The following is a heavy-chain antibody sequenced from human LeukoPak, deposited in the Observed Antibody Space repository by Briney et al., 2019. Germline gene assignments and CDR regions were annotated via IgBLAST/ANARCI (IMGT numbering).Heavy chain of an antibody. V-gene: IGHV1-46*01. CDR2: INPSGGST. CDR3: ARARYCSSTSCYVPDWFDP. D-gene: IGHD2-2*01. CDR1: GYTFTSYY. J-gene: IGHJ5*02. Sequence: ASVKVSCKASGYTFTSYYVRWVRQAPGQGLEWMGIINPSGGSTSYAQKFQGRVTMTRDTSTSTVYMELSSLRSEDTAVYYCARARYCSSTSCYVPDWFDPWGQGTLVTVSS.